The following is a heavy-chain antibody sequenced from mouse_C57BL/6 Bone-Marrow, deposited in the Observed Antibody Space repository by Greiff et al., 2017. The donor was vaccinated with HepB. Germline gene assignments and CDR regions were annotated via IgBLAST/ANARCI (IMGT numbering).Heavy chain of an antibody. V-gene: IGHV5-4*01. CDR1: GFTFSSYA. Sequence: EVQGVESGGGLVKPGGSLKLSCAASGFTFSSYAMSWVRQTPEKRLEWVATISDGGSYTYYPDNVKGRFTISRDNAKNNLYLQMSHLKSEDTAMYYCARDRGYYGSSFYGYFDVWGTGTTVTVSS. CDR2: ISDGGSYT. J-gene: IGHJ1*03. D-gene: IGHD1-1*01. CDR3: ARDRGYYGSSFYGYFDV.